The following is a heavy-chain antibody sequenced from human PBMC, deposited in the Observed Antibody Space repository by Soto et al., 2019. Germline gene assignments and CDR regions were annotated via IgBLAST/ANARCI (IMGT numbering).Heavy chain of an antibody. CDR2: ISYDGSNT. Sequence: GGSLRLSCVASGFTFSSYGMHWVRQAPGKGLEWVAIISYDGSNTYYAESVKGRFTISRDNSKNTLYLQMNRLRDEDTSVYYCAKEWGLSGSYYISSSYYFDYWGQGTLVTVSS. CDR1: GFTFSSYG. J-gene: IGHJ4*02. D-gene: IGHD1-26*01. CDR3: AKEWGLSGSYYISSSYYFDY. V-gene: IGHV3-30*18.